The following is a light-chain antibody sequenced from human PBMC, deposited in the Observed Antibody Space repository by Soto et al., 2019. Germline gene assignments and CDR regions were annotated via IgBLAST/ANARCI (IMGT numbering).Light chain of an antibody. J-gene: IGKJ2*01. CDR3: PQCHNWPLT. CDR1: QSISTE. Sequence: EIVMTQSPATLSVSPGERATLSCRASQSISTELAWYQQKPGQPPRLLIYSASTRATGVPARFTGSGSGSEFTITISGLQSEDFAVYYCPQCHNWPLTFGQGTRLEI. CDR2: SAS. V-gene: IGKV3-15*01.